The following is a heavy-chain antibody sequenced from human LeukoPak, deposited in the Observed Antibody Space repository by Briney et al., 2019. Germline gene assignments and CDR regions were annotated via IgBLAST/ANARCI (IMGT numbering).Heavy chain of an antibody. Sequence: GGSLRLSCAASGFTVSSNYMSLVRQAPGKGLEWVSVIYSGCSTYYADSVKGRFTISRDNAKNSLYLQMNSLRAEDTAVYYCATSTYYYDSSGPPRWFDPWGQGTLVTVSS. J-gene: IGHJ5*02. D-gene: IGHD3-22*01. CDR3: ATSTYYYDSSGPPRWFDP. V-gene: IGHV3-66*01. CDR1: GFTVSSNY. CDR2: IYSGCST.